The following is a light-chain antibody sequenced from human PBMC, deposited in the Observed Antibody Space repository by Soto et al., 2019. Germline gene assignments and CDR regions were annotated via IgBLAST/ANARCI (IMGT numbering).Light chain of an antibody. CDR3: SSYTRSSTWV. CDR2: EVN. CDR1: SSDVGGFNY. J-gene: IGLJ3*02. Sequence: QSALTQPASVSGSPGQSITISCTGTSSDVGGFNYVSWYQQHPGKAPKLMIYEVNNQPSGVSNRFSGSKSSNTASLTISGLQAEDEADYYCSSYTRSSTWVFGGGTQLTVL. V-gene: IGLV2-14*01.